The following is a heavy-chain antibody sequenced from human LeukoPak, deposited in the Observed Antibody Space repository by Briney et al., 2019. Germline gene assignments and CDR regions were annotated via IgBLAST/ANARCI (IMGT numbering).Heavy chain of an antibody. CDR2: IGGSGLDT. V-gene: IGHV3-23*01. D-gene: IGHD3-22*01. J-gene: IGHJ4*02. CDR1: GFTFSSYG. Sequence: TGGSLRLSCAASGFTFSSYGMTWVRQAPGKGLEWVSSIGGSGLDTYYPDSVKGRFFISRDNAKSTLYLQMNSLRAEDTAVYYCAKDPSSGYYGETDYWGQGTLVTVSS. CDR3: AKDPSSGYYGETDY.